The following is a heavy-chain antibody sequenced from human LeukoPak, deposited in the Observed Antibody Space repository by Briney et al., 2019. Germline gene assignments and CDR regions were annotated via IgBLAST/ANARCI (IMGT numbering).Heavy chain of an antibody. Sequence: PSETLSLTCAVYGGSFSGYYWSWIRQPPGKGLEWIGEINHSGGTNYNPSLKSRVTISVDTSKNQFSLKLSSVTAADTAVFYCASPGPHTNRAPRSYYYYGLDVWGQGTTVTVSS. CDR3: ASPGPHTNRAPRSYYYYGLDV. V-gene: IGHV4-34*01. D-gene: IGHD6-6*01. CDR2: INHSGGT. CDR1: GGSFSGYY. J-gene: IGHJ6*02.